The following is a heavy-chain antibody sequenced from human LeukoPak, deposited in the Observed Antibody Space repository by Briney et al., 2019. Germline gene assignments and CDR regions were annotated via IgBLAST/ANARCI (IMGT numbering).Heavy chain of an antibody. V-gene: IGHV1-18*01. CDR3: AREGFDCSGGSCYSDYYYYMDV. CDR1: GYTFTSYG. D-gene: IGHD2-15*01. CDR2: ISAYNGNT. J-gene: IGHJ6*03. Sequence: ASVKVSCKASGYTFTSYGISWVRQAPGQGLEWMGWISAYNGNTNYAQKLQGRVTMTTDTSTSTAYMELRSLRSDDTAVYYCAREGFDCSGGSCYSDYYYYMDVWGKGTTVTVSS.